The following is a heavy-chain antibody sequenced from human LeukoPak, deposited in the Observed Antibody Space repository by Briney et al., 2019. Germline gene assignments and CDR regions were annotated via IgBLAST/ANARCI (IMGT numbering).Heavy chain of an antibody. CDR1: GGSISSYY. CDR2: INHSGST. CDR3: ARRAVLWFGGLPYDY. J-gene: IGHJ4*02. D-gene: IGHD3-10*01. V-gene: IGHV4-34*01. Sequence: TSETLSLTCTVSGGSISSYYWSWIRQPPGKGLEWIGEINHSGSTNYNPSLKSRVTISVDTSKNQFSLKLSSVTAADTAVYYCARRAVLWFGGLPYDYWGQGTLVTVSS.